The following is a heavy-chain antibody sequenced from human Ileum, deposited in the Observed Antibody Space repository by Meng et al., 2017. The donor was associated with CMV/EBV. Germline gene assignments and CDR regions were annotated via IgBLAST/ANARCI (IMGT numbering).Heavy chain of an antibody. CDR2: INHSGST. CDR1: GGSFSGYY. D-gene: IGHD4-17*01. J-gene: IGHJ1*01. V-gene: IGHV4-34*01. CDR3: ATRRTPYGDYEYFQH. Sequence: QAQLQPWGAGLLKPSETLSLTFAVYGGSFSGYYWNWIRQPPGRGLEWIGEINHSGSTNYNPSLKSRVTISVDTSKNQFSLKLSSVTAVDTAVYYCATRRTPYGDYEYFQHWGQGTLVTVSS.